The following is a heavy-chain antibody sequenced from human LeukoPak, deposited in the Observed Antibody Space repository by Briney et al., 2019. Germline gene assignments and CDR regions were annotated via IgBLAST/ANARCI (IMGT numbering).Heavy chain of an antibody. J-gene: IGHJ4*02. CDR2: ISGSGAST. CDR3: ARASSGWYYFDY. Sequence: GGSLRLSCAASGFTFSSYAMTCVRQAPGKGLEWVSTISGSGASTYYADSVKGRFTISRDNSKNTLYLQMNSLRAEDTAVYYCARASSGWYYFDYWGQGTLVTVSS. V-gene: IGHV3-23*01. D-gene: IGHD6-19*01. CDR1: GFTFSSYA.